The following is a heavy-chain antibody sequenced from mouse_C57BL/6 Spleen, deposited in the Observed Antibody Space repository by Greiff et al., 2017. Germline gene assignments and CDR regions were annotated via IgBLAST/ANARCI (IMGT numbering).Heavy chain of an antibody. Sequence: EVQLQQSGAELVRPGASVKLSCTASGFNIKDYYMHWVKQRPEQGLEWIGRIDPEDGDTEYAPKFQGKATMTADTSSNTAYLQLSSLTSEDTAVYYCTRYYGNDWYFDVWGTGTTVTVSS. CDR2: IDPEDGDT. J-gene: IGHJ1*03. CDR3: TRYYGNDWYFDV. D-gene: IGHD2-1*01. CDR1: GFNIKDYY. V-gene: IGHV14-1*01.